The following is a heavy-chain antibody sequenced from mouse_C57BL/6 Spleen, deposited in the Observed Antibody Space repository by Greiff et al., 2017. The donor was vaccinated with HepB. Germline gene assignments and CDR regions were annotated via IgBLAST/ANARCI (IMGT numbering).Heavy chain of an antibody. CDR1: GFSFNTYA. CDR3: VRRDLGYFDV. J-gene: IGHJ1*03. Sequence: EVMLVESGGGLVQPKGSLKLSCAASGFSFNTYAMNWVRQCPGKGLEWVARIRSKSNNYATYYADSVKDRFTISRDDSESMLYLQMNNLKTEDTAMYYCVRRDLGYFDVWGTGTTVTVSS. V-gene: IGHV10-1*01. CDR2: IRSKSNNYAT.